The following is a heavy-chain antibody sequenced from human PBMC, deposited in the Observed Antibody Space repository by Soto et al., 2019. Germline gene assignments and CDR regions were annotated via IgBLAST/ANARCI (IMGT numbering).Heavy chain of an antibody. Sequence: GGSLRLSCAASGFTFSSYSMNWVRQAPGKGLEWVSSISSSSSYIYYADSVKGRFTISRDNAKNSLYLQMNSLRAEDTAVYYCAREMVYAPHFDYWGQGTLVTVSS. J-gene: IGHJ4*02. CDR1: GFTFSSYS. V-gene: IGHV3-21*01. CDR3: AREMVYAPHFDY. CDR2: ISSSSSYI. D-gene: IGHD2-8*01.